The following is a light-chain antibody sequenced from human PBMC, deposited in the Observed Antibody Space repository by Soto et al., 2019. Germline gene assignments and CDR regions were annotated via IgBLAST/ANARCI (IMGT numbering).Light chain of an antibody. CDR3: SSYTTSSILAI. CDR2: EVN. CDR1: SSDIGGYNF. Sequence: QSVLTQPASVSGSPGQSITISCIGTSSDIGGYNFVSRYHQHPGKAPKLLIYEVNNRPSGVSNRFSGSKSGSTASLTISGLQAEDEGDYYCSSYTTSSILAIFGGGTKLTVL. V-gene: IGLV2-14*01. J-gene: IGLJ2*01.